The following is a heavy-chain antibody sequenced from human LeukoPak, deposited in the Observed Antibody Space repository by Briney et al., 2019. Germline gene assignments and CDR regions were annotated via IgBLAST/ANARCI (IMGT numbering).Heavy chain of an antibody. V-gene: IGHV4-38-2*01. CDR1: GYSISSGYY. Sequence: SETLSLTCAVSGYSISSGYYWGWIRPPPGKGLEWIGTLYHSGSTYYNPSLRRRVTISVDTSKNQFSLELSSVTAAETAVYHCARQGGSWRLDYWGQGTLVTVSS. CDR2: LYHSGST. D-gene: IGHD6-13*01. CDR3: ARQGGSWRLDY. J-gene: IGHJ4*02.